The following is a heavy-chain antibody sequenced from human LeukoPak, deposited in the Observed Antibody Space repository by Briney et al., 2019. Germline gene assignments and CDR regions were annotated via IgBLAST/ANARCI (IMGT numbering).Heavy chain of an antibody. V-gene: IGHV4-59*01. D-gene: IGHD3-22*01. Sequence: PSETLSLTCTVSGGSISSYYRSWIRQPPGKGLEWIGYIYYSGSTNYNPSLKSRVTISVDTSKNQFSLKLSSVTAADTAVYYCARDKNYYDSSGYYYSQAFDIWGQGTMVTVSS. J-gene: IGHJ3*02. CDR3: ARDKNYYDSSGYYYSQAFDI. CDR2: IYYSGST. CDR1: GGSISSYY.